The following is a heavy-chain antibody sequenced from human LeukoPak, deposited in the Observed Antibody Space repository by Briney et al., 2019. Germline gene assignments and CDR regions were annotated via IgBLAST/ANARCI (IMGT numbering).Heavy chain of an antibody. J-gene: IGHJ4*02. V-gene: IGHV4-39*07. D-gene: IGHD6-13*01. CDR2: IYHSGST. Sequence: SETLSLTCTVSGGSISSSSYYWGWIRQPPGKGLEWIGSIYHSGSTYYNPSLKSRVTISVDTSKNQFSLKLSSVTAADTAVYYCARLRRSRIAELDYWGQGTLVTVSS. CDR3: ARLRRSRIAELDY. CDR1: GGSISSSSYY.